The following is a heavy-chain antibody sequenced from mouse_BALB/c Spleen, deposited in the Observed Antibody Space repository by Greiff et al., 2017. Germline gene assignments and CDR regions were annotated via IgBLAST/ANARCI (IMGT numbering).Heavy chain of an antibody. CDR2: INPSTGYT. J-gene: IGHJ2*01. CDR1: GYTFTSYW. Sequence: VQLQQSGAELAKPGASVKMSCKASGYTFTSYWMHWVKQRPGQGLEWIGYINPSTGYTEYNQKFKDKATLTADKSSSTAYMQLSSLTSEDSAVYYCARGGMITTSYFDYWGQGTTLTVSS. V-gene: IGHV1-7*01. D-gene: IGHD2-4*01. CDR3: ARGGMITTSYFDY.